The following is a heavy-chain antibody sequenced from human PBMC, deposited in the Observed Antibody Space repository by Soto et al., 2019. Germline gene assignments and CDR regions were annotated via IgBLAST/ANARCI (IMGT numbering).Heavy chain of an antibody. CDR3: ARERGVATATLDEYLFNIGV. V-gene: IGHV1-2*02. CDR1: GDSFNDYY. D-gene: IGHD5-12*01. CDR2: INPNGGVT. J-gene: IGHJ6*03. Sequence: QVQLVQSGAEVRKPGASVTVSCRSSGDSFNDYYIHWVRQAPGQGFEWMGWINPNGGVTKYAQKLPGVAGMTRDRSIKTLYRQLSRHRSDDTSVYYCARERGVATATLDEYLFNIGVLGTGTTVTVSS.